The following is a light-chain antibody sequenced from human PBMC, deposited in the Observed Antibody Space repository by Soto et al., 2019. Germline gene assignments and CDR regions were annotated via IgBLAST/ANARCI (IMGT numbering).Light chain of an antibody. V-gene: IGLV2-8*01. J-gene: IGLJ1*01. CDR2: EVY. CDR3: SSYVGTNSYV. Sequence: SALTQPLSAPGSTGQSVTISCTGTSSEVGGYNYVSWYQHHPGKAPKLIIYEVYKRPSGVPDRFSGSKSGNTAALTVSGLQAEDEADYYCSSYVGTNSYVFGTGTKVTVL. CDR1: SSEVGGYNY.